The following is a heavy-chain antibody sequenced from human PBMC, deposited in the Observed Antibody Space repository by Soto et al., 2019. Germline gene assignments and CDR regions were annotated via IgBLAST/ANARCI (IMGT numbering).Heavy chain of an antibody. CDR3: AKDERPGIVGPAY. V-gene: IGHV3-23*01. D-gene: IGHD1-26*01. J-gene: IGHJ4*02. CDR2: ISGTGGST. CDR1: GFIFSSYA. Sequence: EVQLLESGGALVQPGGSLRLSCATSGFIFSSYAMNWVRQAPGKGLEWVSAISGTGGSTYYADSVKGRFTISRDNSKNTLYLQMYSLKVEDTAVYYCAKDERPGIVGPAYWGQGTLVTVSS.